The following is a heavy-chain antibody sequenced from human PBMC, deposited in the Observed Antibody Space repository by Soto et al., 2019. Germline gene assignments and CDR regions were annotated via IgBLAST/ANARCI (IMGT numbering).Heavy chain of an antibody. CDR1: GFNFSSYW. Sequence: PGGSLRLSCAASGFNFSSYWMSWVRQAPGKGLEWVANIKEDGSERYYVDSVKGRFTISRDNAKNSLYLQMNSLRAEDTAVYYCARATGADKEDYWGQGTLVTVSS. D-gene: IGHD3-10*01. CDR2: IKEDGSER. J-gene: IGHJ4*02. V-gene: IGHV3-7*04. CDR3: ARATGADKEDY.